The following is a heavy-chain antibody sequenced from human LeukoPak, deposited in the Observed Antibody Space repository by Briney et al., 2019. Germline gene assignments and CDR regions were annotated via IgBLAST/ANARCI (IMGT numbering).Heavy chain of an antibody. CDR2: ISWNSGSI. Sequence: PGGSLRLSCAASGFTFDDYAMHWVRQALGKGLEWVSGISWNSGSIGYADSVMGRFTISRDNAKNSLYLQMNSLRAEDTAVYYCARGDMVRGKESPDYWGQGTLVTVSS. CDR1: GFTFDDYA. V-gene: IGHV3-9*01. J-gene: IGHJ4*02. CDR3: ARGDMVRGKESPDY. D-gene: IGHD3-10*01.